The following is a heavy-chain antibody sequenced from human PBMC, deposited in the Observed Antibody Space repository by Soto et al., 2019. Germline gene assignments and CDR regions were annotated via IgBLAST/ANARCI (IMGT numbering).Heavy chain of an antibody. V-gene: IGHV3-30-3*02. D-gene: IGHD3-3*01. CDR1: GFSFSSHS. J-gene: IGHJ6*02. Sequence: QVHVVQSGGGVVQPGGSLRLSFVTSGFSFSSHSIHWFRQTPAKGLEWVAVVSSDGRVTFYADSVQGRFTVSRDNSKNTLYLQMNSLRAEDTAVYYCAKGEGGGIFGVVPSDYYYYGMDVWGQGTTVTVSS. CDR3: AKGEGGGIFGVVPSDYYYYGMDV. CDR2: VSSDGRVT.